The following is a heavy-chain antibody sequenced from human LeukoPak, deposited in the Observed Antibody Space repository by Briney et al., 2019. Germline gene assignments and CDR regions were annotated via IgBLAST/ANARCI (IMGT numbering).Heavy chain of an antibody. CDR3: ARLLSGMDV. V-gene: IGHV4-59*11. Sequence: SETLSLTCTVPGGSISSHYWSWIRQPPGKGLEWIGYIYYSGSTNYNPSLKSRVTISVDTSKNQFSLKLSSVTAADTAVYYCARLLSGMDVWGKGTTVTVSS. CDR2: IYYSGST. D-gene: IGHD2-8*02. CDR1: GGSISSHY. J-gene: IGHJ6*03.